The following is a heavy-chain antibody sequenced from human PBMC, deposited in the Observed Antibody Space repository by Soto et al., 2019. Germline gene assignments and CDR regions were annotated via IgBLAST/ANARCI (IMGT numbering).Heavy chain of an antibody. CDR2: VYHSGST. J-gene: IGHJ4*02. D-gene: IGHD4-4*01. Sequence: AEALSLTCTVSRASISSRDWWSWVRQLPEKGREWIGKVYHSGSTKYNPALKSRVSISVDKSKNQFYLKLSSVTAADTALYYCTRNSGHSNYVIDYWGPGTLVTVSS. CDR3: TRNSGHSNYVIDY. V-gene: IGHV4-4*02. CDR1: RASISSRDW.